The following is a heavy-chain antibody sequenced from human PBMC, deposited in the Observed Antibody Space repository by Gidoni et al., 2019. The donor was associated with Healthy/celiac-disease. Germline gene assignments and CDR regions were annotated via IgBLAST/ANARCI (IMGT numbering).Heavy chain of an antibody. CDR3: ARGFIVGAASAFDY. D-gene: IGHD1-26*01. J-gene: IGHJ4*02. Sequence: EVQLVESGGGLVQPGGSLRLSCAASGFTFSSYSMNWVRQAPGKGLEWVSYISSSSSTIYYADSVKGRFTISRDNAKNSLYLQMNSLRDEDTAVYYCARGFIVGAASAFDYWGQGTLVTVSS. CDR1: GFTFSSYS. CDR2: ISSSSSTI. V-gene: IGHV3-48*02.